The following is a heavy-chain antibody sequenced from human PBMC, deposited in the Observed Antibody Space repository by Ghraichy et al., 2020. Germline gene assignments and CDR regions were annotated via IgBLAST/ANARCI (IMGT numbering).Heavy chain of an antibody. D-gene: IGHD1-7*01. J-gene: IGHJ6*02. V-gene: IGHV4-31*03. CDR2: IYYSGST. CDR3: ARDLLGNYGVGMDV. CDR1: GGSISSGGYY. Sequence: SETLSLTCTVSGGSISSGGYYWSWIRQHPGKGLEWIGYIYYSGSTYYNPSLKSRVTISVDTSKNQFSLKLSSVTAADTAVYYCARDLLGNYGVGMDVWGQGTTVTVSS.